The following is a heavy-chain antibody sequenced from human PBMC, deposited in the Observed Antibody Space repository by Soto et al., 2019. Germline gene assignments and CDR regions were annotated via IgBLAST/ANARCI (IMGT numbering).Heavy chain of an antibody. CDR3: ARNAEAGTFLVSDYGMDV. D-gene: IGHD6-13*01. J-gene: IGHJ6*02. CDR1: GYSFTSYW. V-gene: IGHV5-10-1*01. CDR2: IDPSDSYT. Sequence: PGEPLKISCKGSGYSFTSYWISWVRQIPGQGLEWMGRIDPSDSYTNYSPPFQGHVTISADKSISTAYLQGSSLKASDTAMYYCARNAEAGTFLVSDYGMDVWGQGTTVTVSS.